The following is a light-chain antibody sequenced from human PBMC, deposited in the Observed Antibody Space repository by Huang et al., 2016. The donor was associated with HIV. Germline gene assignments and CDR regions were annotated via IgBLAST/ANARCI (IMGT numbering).Light chain of an antibody. CDR1: QSIVTY. CDR2: AAS. J-gene: IGKJ5*01. CDR3: QQTYTTIT. Sequence: DIQMTQSPSSLSASVGDKVTITCRTSQSIVTYLNWYQQKPGKAPILLIYAASSLQSVVPSRFRGSGSETDFALTITSLQPEDFATYYCQQTYTTITFGQGTRLEIK. V-gene: IGKV1-39*01.